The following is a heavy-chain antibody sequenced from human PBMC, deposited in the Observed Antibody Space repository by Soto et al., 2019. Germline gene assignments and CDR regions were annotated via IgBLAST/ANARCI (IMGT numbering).Heavy chain of an antibody. CDR3: AKDIRFLEWLLLGYGMDV. V-gene: IGHV3-30*18. CDR1: GFTFSSYG. Sequence: QVQLVESGGGVVQPGRSLRLSCAASGFTFSSYGMHWVRQAPGKGLEWVAVISYDGSNKYYADSVKGRFTISRDNSKNTLYLQMNSLRAEDTAVYYCAKDIRFLEWLLLGYGMDVWGQGTTVTVSS. J-gene: IGHJ6*02. CDR2: ISYDGSNK. D-gene: IGHD3-3*01.